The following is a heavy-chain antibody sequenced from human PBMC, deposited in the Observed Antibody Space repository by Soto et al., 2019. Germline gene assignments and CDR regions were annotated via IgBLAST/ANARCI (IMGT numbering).Heavy chain of an antibody. Sequence: SETLSLTCTVSGGTISPSANYWGWIRQPPGKGLEWIGSIYYSGSTYYNPSLKSRVTISVDTSKNQFSLKLSSVTAADTAVYYCARRGFMGATTIDYWGQGTLVTGS. CDR2: IYYSGST. CDR1: GGTISPSANY. D-gene: IGHD1-26*01. CDR3: ARRGFMGATTIDY. V-gene: IGHV4-39*01. J-gene: IGHJ4*02.